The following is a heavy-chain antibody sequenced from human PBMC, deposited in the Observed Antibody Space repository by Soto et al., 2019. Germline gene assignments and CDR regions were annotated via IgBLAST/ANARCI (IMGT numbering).Heavy chain of an antibody. V-gene: IGHV1-69*13. CDR1: GGTFSSYA. CDR2: IIPIFGTA. Sequence: SVKVSCKASGGTFSSYAISWVRQAPGQGLEWMGGIIPIFGTANYAQKFQGRVTITADESTGTAYMELSSLRSEDTAVYYCASHSKVEMATIFDDRGQGTLVTVSS. J-gene: IGHJ4*02. D-gene: IGHD5-12*01. CDR3: ASHSKVEMATIFDD.